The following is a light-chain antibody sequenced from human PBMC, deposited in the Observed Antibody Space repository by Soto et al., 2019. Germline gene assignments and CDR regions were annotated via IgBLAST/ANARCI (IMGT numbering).Light chain of an antibody. CDR3: QKYNSAPWT. V-gene: IGKV1-27*01. J-gene: IGKJ1*01. CDR2: GAS. Sequence: DIQMTQSPSSLSASVGDSVTITCRASQGISKSLAWYQQKPGKVPKLLIYGASTLQSGVPSRFSGSGSGTDFTLTISSLQSEDVATYYCQKYNSAPWTFGQGTKVEIK. CDR1: QGISKS.